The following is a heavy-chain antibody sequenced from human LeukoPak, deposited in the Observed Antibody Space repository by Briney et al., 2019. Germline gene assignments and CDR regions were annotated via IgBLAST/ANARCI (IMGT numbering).Heavy chain of an antibody. J-gene: IGHJ2*01. CDR1: GGSISNYY. V-gene: IGHV4-59*01. CDR2: IYYSGST. CDR3: ARDAGGENLVRFDL. D-gene: IGHD3-10*01. Sequence: SETLSLTCTVSGGSISNYYWNWIRQSPEKGLEWIGYIYYSGSTNYNPSLKSRVTISVDTSRNQFSLNLTSVTAADTAVYYCARDAGGENLVRFDLWAVAPWSLSPQ.